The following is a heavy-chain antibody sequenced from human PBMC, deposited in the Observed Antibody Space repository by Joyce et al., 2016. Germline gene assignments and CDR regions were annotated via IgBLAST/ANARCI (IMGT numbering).Heavy chain of an antibody. Sequence: VRLVESGGGLVQPGGSLRLSCAASRFSLSRYWMSWVRQAQGKGLEWVAKIKQDGSEKNYVDSVRGRFAISRDNAKNSLYLRMNSLRAEDTAIYYCTRDTAGGFDYWGQGTLVIVSS. V-gene: IGHV3-7*01. CDR2: IKQDGSEK. D-gene: IGHD4-17*01. CDR1: RFSLSRYW. CDR3: TRDTAGGFDY. J-gene: IGHJ4*02.